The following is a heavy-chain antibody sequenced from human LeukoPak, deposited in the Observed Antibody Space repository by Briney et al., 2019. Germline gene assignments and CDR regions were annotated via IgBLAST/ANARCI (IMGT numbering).Heavy chain of an antibody. CDR3: ARDTRCSSTSCPDAFDI. CDR1: GYTFTGYY. CDR2: INPNSGGT. V-gene: IGHV1-2*02. D-gene: IGHD2-2*01. Sequence: ASVKVSCKASGYTFTGYYMHWVRQAPGQGLEWMGWINPNSGGTNYAQKFQGRVTMTRDTSISTAYMELSRLRSDDTAVYYCARDTRCSSTSCPDAFDIWGQGTMVTVSS. J-gene: IGHJ3*02.